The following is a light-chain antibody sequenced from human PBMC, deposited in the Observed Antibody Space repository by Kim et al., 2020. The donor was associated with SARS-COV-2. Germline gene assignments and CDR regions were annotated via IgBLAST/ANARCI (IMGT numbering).Light chain of an antibody. CDR2: DAS. J-gene: IGKJ5*01. Sequence: DIQMTRPQSPLPASVGDRVTITCQASQDISNYLNWYQQKPGRAPKLLIYDASNLETGVPSRFSGSGSGTDFTFTISSLQPEDIATYYCQQYDNLPITFGQGTRLEIK. V-gene: IGKV1-33*01. CDR3: QQYDNLPIT. CDR1: QDISNY.